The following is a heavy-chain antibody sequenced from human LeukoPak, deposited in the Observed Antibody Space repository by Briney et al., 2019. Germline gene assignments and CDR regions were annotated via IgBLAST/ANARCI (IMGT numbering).Heavy chain of an antibody. Sequence: GGSLRLSCAASGFTFTSYGMNWVRQAPGKGLEWVAVISYDGSNKYYADSVKGRFTISRDNSKNTLYLQMNSLRDEDTAVYYCAKGRYSSSWYSDYWGQGTLVTVSS. CDR1: GFTFTSYG. J-gene: IGHJ4*02. D-gene: IGHD6-13*01. CDR2: ISYDGSNK. CDR3: AKGRYSSSWYSDY. V-gene: IGHV3-30*18.